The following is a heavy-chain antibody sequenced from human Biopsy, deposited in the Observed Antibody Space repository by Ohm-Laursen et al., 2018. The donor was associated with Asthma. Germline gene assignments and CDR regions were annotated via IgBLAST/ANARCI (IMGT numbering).Heavy chain of an antibody. D-gene: IGHD6-19*01. V-gene: IGHV4-39*01. J-gene: IGHJ5*02. CDR1: GASITTPNY. CDR2: VYYTGNT. CDR3: ARHWSGNGWEDVHNWFDP. Sequence: SQTLSLTCSVSGASITTPNYWAWIRQPPGRGLEWLGSVYYTGNTIYSSSLRSRLTMSVDSSRSQFSFRLGSVTAADRGVYYCARHWSGNGWEDVHNWFDPWGPGIGVTVSS.